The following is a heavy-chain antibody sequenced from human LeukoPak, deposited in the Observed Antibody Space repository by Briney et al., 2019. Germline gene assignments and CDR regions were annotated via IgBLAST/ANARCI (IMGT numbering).Heavy chain of an antibody. J-gene: IGHJ4*02. CDR3: VRDVPSGHFDS. CDR1: SGSISSRAYY. D-gene: IGHD1-26*01. Sequence: SETLSLTRSVSSGSISSRAYYWGWIRQPPGKGLEWIASINYSGTTYYHPSLKSRATISIDTSKNQFSLKLSSLTAADTAVYYCVRDVPSGHFDSWGQGALVTVS. CDR2: INYSGTT. V-gene: IGHV4-39*07.